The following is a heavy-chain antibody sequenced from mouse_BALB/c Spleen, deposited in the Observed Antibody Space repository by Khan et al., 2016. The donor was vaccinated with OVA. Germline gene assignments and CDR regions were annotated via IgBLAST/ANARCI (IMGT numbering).Heavy chain of an antibody. J-gene: IGHJ2*01. CDR2: ISSGGTYT. D-gene: IGHD1-1*02. CDR3: PRHQGYYGGNPYFDY. V-gene: IGHV5-6-4*01. Sequence: EVELVESGGGLVRPGGSLKLSCAASGFSFSSYSMSWVRQTPEKRLECVATISSGGTYTYYPDSVKGRFTISRDNVKNTLYLEMNSLKSEDTAMYYCPRHQGYYGGNPYFDYWGQGTTHTDSS. CDR1: GFSFSSYS.